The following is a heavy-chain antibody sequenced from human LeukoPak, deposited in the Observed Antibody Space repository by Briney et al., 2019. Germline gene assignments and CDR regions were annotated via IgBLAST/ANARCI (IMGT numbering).Heavy chain of an antibody. V-gene: IGHV3-48*04. D-gene: IGHD1-1*01. Sequence: GGSLRLSCVASGFTLSTASMNWVRQAPGKGLEWISYIDRSSNSIYYADSVKGRFTVSRDSATNSLYLQMNSLRAEDTAVYFCADNLSRWGQGTLVTVSS. CDR3: ADNLSR. CDR1: GFTLSTAS. CDR2: IDRSSNSI. J-gene: IGHJ4*02.